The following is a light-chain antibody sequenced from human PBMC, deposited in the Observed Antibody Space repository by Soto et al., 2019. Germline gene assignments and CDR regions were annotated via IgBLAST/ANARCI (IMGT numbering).Light chain of an antibody. V-gene: IGLV2-23*01. Sequence: QPASVSGSPGQSITISCTGTSSDVGSYNLVSWYQQHPGKAPKLMIYEGSKRPSGVSNRFSGSKSGNTASLTISGLQAEDEADYYCCSYAGSSTLAFGGGTKLTVL. CDR2: EGS. J-gene: IGLJ2*01. CDR3: CSYAGSSTLA. CDR1: SSDVGSYNL.